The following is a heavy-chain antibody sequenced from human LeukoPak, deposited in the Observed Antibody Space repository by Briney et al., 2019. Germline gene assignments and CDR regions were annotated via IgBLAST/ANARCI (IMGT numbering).Heavy chain of an antibody. V-gene: IGHV4-59*01. Sequence: SETLSLTCTVSGGSISSYYWSWIRQPPGKGLEWIGYIYYSGSTNYNPSLKSRVTISVDTSKNQFSLKLSSVTAADTAVYYCARFSENFGILTGRKYYFDYWGQGTLVTVSS. CDR3: ARFSENFGILTGRKYYFDY. CDR2: IYYSGST. J-gene: IGHJ4*02. CDR1: GGSISSYY. D-gene: IGHD3-9*01.